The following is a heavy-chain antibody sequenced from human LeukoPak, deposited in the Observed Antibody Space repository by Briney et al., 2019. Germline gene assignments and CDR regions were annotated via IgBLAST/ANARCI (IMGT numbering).Heavy chain of an antibody. D-gene: IGHD6-13*01. V-gene: IGHV1-18*01. CDR1: GYTFRSYG. CDR2: ISPIIGST. Sequence: ASVKVSCKASGYTFRSYGISWVRQAPGQGLEWMGWISPIIGSTNYPQKFQGRGTMTTDTSTSKAYMELRSLRSDDTAVYFCARALREYSSSWFSDFWGQGTLVTVPS. CDR3: ARALREYSSSWFSDF. J-gene: IGHJ4*02.